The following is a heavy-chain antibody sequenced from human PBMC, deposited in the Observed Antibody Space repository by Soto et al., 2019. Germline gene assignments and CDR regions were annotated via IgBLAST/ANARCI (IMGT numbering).Heavy chain of an antibody. J-gene: IGHJ6*02. CDR2: IIPIFGTA. V-gene: IGHV1-69*13. CDR3: ARDRFGYSSGWSNYGMDV. Sequence: SVKVSCKASGGTFSSYAISWVRQAPGQGLEWMGGIIPIFGTANYAQKFQGRVTITADESTSTAYMELSSLRSEDTAVYYCARDRFGYSSGWSNYGMDVWGQGTTVTVSS. D-gene: IGHD6-19*01. CDR1: GGTFSSYA.